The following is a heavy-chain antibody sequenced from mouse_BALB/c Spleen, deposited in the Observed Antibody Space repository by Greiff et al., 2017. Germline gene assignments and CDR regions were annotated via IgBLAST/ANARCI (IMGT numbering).Heavy chain of an antibody. D-gene: IGHD1-1*01. Sequence: QVQLQQSGAELVRPGSSVKISCKASGYAFSSYWMNWVKQRPGQGLEWIGQIYPGDGDTNYNGKFKGKATLTADKSSSTAYMQLSSLTSEDSAVYFCARELLLRYYYAMDYWGQGTSVTVSS. CDR3: ARELLLRYYYAMDY. J-gene: IGHJ4*01. CDR2: IYPGDGDT. CDR1: GYAFSSYW. V-gene: IGHV1-80*01.